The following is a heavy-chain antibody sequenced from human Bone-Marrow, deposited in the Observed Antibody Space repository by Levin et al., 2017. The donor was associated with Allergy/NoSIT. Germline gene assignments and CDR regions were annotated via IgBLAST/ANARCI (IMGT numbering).Heavy chain of an antibody. CDR1: GGSFSGYY. D-gene: IGHD6-25*01. J-gene: IGHJ4*02. Sequence: SETLSLTCAVYGGSFSGYYWSWIRQPPGKGLEWIGEINHSGSTNYNPSLKSRVTISVDTSKNQFSLKLSSVTAADTAVYYCARGSDYFDYWGQGTLVTVSS. V-gene: IGHV4-34*01. CDR3: ARGSDYFDY. CDR2: INHSGST.